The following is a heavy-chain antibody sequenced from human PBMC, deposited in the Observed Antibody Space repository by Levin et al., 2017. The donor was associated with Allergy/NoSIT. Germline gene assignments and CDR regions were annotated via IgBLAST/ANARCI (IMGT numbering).Heavy chain of an antibody. J-gene: IGHJ3*02. D-gene: IGHD6-13*01. CDR2: IYSSGST. Sequence: SQTLSLTCTVSGGSISSYYWSWIRQPPWKGLEWIGYIYSSGSTDYNPSLKSRVTISVDTSKNQFSLKLSSVTAADTAVYYCARDSSSWYRAFDIWGQGTLVTVSS. CDR1: GGSISSYY. CDR3: ARDSSSWYRAFDI. V-gene: IGHV4-59*01.